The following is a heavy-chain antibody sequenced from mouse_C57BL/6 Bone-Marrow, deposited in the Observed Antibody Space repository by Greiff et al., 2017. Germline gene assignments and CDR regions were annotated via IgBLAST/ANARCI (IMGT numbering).Heavy chain of an antibody. D-gene: IGHD2-3*01. Sequence: EVKLVESGGGLVQPGGSLKLSCAASGFTFSDYYMYWVRQTPEKRLEWVAYISNGGGSNYYPDTVKGRFTISRDNAKNTLYLQMSRLKSEDTAMYYCARRDGYCFAYWGQGTLVTVSA. J-gene: IGHJ3*01. CDR2: ISNGGGSN. CDR3: ARRDGYCFAY. V-gene: IGHV5-12*01. CDR1: GFTFSDYY.